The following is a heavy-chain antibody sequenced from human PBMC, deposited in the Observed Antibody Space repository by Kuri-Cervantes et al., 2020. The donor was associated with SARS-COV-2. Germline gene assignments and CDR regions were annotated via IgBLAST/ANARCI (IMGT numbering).Heavy chain of an antibody. CDR1: GGSISSYY. J-gene: IGHJ3*02. V-gene: IGHV4-59*01. CDR3: AREVEGSDAFDI. CDR2: IYYSGST. Sequence: SETLSLTCTVSGGSISSYYWSWTRQPPGKGLEWIGYIYYSGSTNYNPSLKSRVTISVDTSKNQFSLKLSSVTAADTAVYYCAREVEGSDAFDIWGQGTMVTVSS.